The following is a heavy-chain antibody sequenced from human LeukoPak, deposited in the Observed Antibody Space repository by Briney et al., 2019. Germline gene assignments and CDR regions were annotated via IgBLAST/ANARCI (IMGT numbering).Heavy chain of an antibody. J-gene: IGHJ3*02. CDR3: ARLRRPTIFGVRDAFDI. D-gene: IGHD3-3*01. CDR2: IYTTGST. Sequence: PSETLSLTCTVSGDSISSYYWTWIRQPAGKGLEWIGRIYTTGSTNYNPSLKSRVTISVDTSKNQFSLKLSSVTAADTAVYYCARLRRPTIFGVRDAFDIWGQGTMVTVSS. CDR1: GDSISSYY. V-gene: IGHV4-4*07.